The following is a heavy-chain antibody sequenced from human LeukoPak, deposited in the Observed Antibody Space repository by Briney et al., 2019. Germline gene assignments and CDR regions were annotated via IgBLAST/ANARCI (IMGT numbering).Heavy chain of an antibody. CDR1: GESFSGYH. V-gene: IGHV4-34*01. CDR3: ARVRYCSSTSCFKRSNWFDP. D-gene: IGHD2-2*01. CDR2: IKHSGST. J-gene: IGHJ5*02. Sequence: SETLSLTCAVYGESFSGYHWSWIRQPPGKGLEWIGEIKHSGSTNYNPSLKSRVTISVDTSKNQFSLKLNSVTAADTAVYYCARVRYCSSTSCFKRSNWFDPWGQGTLVTVSS.